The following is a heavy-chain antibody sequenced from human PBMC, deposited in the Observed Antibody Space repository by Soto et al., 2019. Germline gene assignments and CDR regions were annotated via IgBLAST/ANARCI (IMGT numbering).Heavy chain of an antibody. CDR1: RGSISSGDYY. Sequence: TSETLSLTCTVSRGSISSGDYYWSWIRQPPGKGLERSGHIYYSGSTYYNPSLKSRVTISVDTSKNQFSLKLSSVTAADTAVYYCARDTYYDFWSGYYKGYYYGMDVWGQGTTVTV. CDR3: ARDTYYDFWSGYYKGYYYGMDV. V-gene: IGHV4-30-4*01. D-gene: IGHD3-3*01. J-gene: IGHJ6*01. CDR2: IYYSGST.